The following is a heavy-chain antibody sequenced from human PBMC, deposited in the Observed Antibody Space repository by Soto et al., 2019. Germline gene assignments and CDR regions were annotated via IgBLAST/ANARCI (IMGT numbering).Heavy chain of an antibody. CDR1: GGTFSSYT. CDR3: AGDRAITMADIGWCDP. V-gene: IGHV1-69*08. J-gene: IGHJ5*02. Sequence: QVQLVQSGAEVKKPGSSVKVSCKASGGTFSSYTISWVRQAPGQGLEWMGRIIPILGIAKYAQKVQARVTITADKSTSTAYMGLSGLRSEDTAVYYCAGDRAITMADIGWCDPWGQGSPVTVS. D-gene: IGHD3-10*01. CDR2: IIPILGIA.